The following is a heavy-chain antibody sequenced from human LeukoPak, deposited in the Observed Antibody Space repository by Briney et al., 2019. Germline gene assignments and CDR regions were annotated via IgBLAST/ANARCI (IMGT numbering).Heavy chain of an antibody. CDR3: STGGGRDCSSTSCYYNY. CDR1: GFSFSDAW. J-gene: IGHJ4*02. V-gene: IGHV3-15*01. Sequence: GGSLRLSCAGSGFSFSDAWMNWVRQAPGKGLEWVGRIKSKSDGGTIDYAAPVKGTFTISRDDSKNTVYLHMNSLKTEDAAVYYCSTGGGRDCSSTSCYYNYWGRGTLVTVSS. D-gene: IGHD2-2*01. CDR2: IKSKSDGGTI.